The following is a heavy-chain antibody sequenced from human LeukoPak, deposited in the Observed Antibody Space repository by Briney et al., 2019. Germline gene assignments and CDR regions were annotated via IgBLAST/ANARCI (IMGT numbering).Heavy chain of an antibody. D-gene: IGHD3-22*01. V-gene: IGHV3-21*01. CDR2: ISSSSSYI. CDR3: ARETDTYYYDSSGLGGDY. J-gene: IGHJ4*02. CDR1: GFTVSSTY. Sequence: GGSLGLSCAVSGFTVSSTYMSWVRQAPGKGLEWVSSISSSSSYIYYADSVKGRFTISRDNAKNSLYLQMNSLRAEDTAVYYCARETDTYYYDSSGLGGDYWGQGTLVTVSS.